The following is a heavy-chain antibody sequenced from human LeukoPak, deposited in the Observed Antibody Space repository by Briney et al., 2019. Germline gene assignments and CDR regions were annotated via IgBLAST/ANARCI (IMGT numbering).Heavy chain of an antibody. Sequence: SETLSLTCTVSGGSISSGGYYWSWIRQHPGKGLEWIGYIYYSGSTNYNPSLKSRVTISVDTSKNQFSLKLSSVTAADTAVYYCARHERGYDRYYYYGMDVWGQGTTVTVSS. CDR2: IYYSGST. V-gene: IGHV4-61*08. J-gene: IGHJ6*02. D-gene: IGHD5-12*01. CDR1: GGSISSGGYY. CDR3: ARHERGYDRYYYYGMDV.